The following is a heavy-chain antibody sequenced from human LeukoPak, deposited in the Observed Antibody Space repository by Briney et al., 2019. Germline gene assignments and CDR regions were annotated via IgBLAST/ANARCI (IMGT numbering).Heavy chain of an antibody. CDR1: GYTFTGYY. J-gene: IGHJ4*02. D-gene: IGHD6-13*01. V-gene: IGHV1-2*06. Sequence: ASVKVSCKASGYTFTGYYIHWVRQAPEQGLEWMGRINPNSGGTDYAQKFQGRVTMTRDTSISTAYMELSRLRSDDTAVYYCARVQSSSWPNIELDYWGQGTLVTVSS. CDR3: ARVQSSSWPNIELDY. CDR2: INPNSGGT.